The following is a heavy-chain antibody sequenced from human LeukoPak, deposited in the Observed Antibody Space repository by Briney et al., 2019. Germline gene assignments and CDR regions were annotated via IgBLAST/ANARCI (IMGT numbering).Heavy chain of an antibody. V-gene: IGHV3-21*01. CDR2: ISSSSSYI. Sequence: GGSLRLSCAASGFTFSSYSMNWVRQAPGKGLEWVSSISSSSSYIYYADSVKGRFTISRDNAKNSLYLQMNSLRAEDTAVYYCARALDYYYDSSGHIDYWGRGTLVTVSS. CDR1: GFTFSSYS. D-gene: IGHD3-22*01. J-gene: IGHJ4*02. CDR3: ARALDYYYDSSGHIDY.